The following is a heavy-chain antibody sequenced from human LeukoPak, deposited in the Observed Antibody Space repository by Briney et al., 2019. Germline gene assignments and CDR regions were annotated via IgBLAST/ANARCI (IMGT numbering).Heavy chain of an antibody. J-gene: IGHJ4*02. V-gene: IGHV3-48*04. CDR3: ARDQPETAMDPHSTY. D-gene: IGHD5-18*01. Sequence: GGSLRLSCAASGFTFNSFGMSWIRQAPGKGLEWLSYISSSSSTIYYADSVRGRFTISRDNAKNSLYLQINSLRADDTAVYYCARDQPETAMDPHSTYWGQGTLVTVSS. CDR2: ISSSSSTI. CDR1: GFTFNSFG.